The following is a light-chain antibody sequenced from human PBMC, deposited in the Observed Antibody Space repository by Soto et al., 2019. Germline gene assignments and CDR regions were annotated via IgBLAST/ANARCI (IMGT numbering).Light chain of an antibody. V-gene: IGKV3-15*01. CDR1: QSVTSN. CDR3: QQFNDWPRT. Sequence: EIVMTQSPVTLSVSPGERATLSCRASQSVTSNLAWYQQKPGQAPRLLIYGASTRATGIPARFSGSGSGTEFTLTISNLQSEDFAIYYCQQFNDWPRTFGKGTKV. CDR2: GAS. J-gene: IGKJ1*01.